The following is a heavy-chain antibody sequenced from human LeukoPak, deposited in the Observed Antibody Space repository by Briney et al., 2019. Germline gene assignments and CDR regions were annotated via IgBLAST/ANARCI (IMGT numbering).Heavy chain of an antibody. J-gene: IGHJ4*02. CDR3: ARDSSDDNSLDY. V-gene: IGHV3-21*01. D-gene: IGHD3-22*01. CDR1: GFSFSDYS. Sequence: GGSLRLSCAASGFSFSDYSMNWVRQAPGKGLEWVSSITISSSIIYYADSVKGRFTISRDNAKNSLFLQMNSLRAEDTAVYYCARDSSDDNSLDYWGQGTLVSVSS. CDR2: ITISSSII.